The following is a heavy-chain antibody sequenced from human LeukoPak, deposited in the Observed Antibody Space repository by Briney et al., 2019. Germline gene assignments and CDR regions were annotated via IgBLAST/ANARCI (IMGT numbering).Heavy chain of an antibody. J-gene: IGHJ4*02. CDR3: ARDAPSYGSGSYYFDY. CDR1: GGTFSSYA. Sequence: GASVKVSCKASGGTFSSYAISWVRQARGQGLEWMGRIIPILGIANYAQKFQGRVTITADKSTSTAYMELSSLRSEDTAVYYCARDAPSYGSGSYYFDYWGQGTLVTVSS. D-gene: IGHD3-10*01. V-gene: IGHV1-69*04. CDR2: IIPILGIA.